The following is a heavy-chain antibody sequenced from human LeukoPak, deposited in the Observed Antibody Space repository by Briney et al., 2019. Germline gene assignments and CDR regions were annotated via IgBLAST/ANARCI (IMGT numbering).Heavy chain of an antibody. D-gene: IGHD6-13*01. Sequence: PSETLSLTCTVSGGSISSYYWSWIRQPPGKGLEWIGYIYYSGSTNYNPSLKSRVTISVDTSKNQFSLKLSSVTAADTAVYYCARLGYSSSWSRPYYMDVWGKGTTVTISS. J-gene: IGHJ6*03. V-gene: IGHV4-59*01. CDR3: ARLGYSSSWSRPYYMDV. CDR2: IYYSGST. CDR1: GGSISSYY.